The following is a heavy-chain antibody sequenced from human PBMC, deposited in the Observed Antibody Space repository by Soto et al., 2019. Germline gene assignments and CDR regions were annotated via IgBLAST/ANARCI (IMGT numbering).Heavy chain of an antibody. D-gene: IGHD1-26*01. J-gene: IGHJ3*02. Sequence: SETLSLTCTVSGGSISSSSYYWGWIRQPPGKGLEWIGSIYYSGSTYYNPSLKSRVTISVDTSKNQFSLKLSSVTAADTAVYYCARPLAGGAFDIWGQGTMVTVSS. V-gene: IGHV4-39*01. CDR1: GGSISSSSYY. CDR3: ARPLAGGAFDI. CDR2: IYYSGST.